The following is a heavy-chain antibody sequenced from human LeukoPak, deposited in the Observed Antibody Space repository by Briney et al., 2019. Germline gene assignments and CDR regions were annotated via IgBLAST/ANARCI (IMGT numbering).Heavy chain of an antibody. CDR1: GFTFSSHA. CDR3: ARGIHRGRVGTPIPPVY. Sequence: GGSLRLSCAASGFTFSSHAMHWVRQAPGKGLEWVAVISNDRGNKHYADPVKGRFTISRGNSKNTLYLQMDSLRVEDTAVYYCARGIHRGRVGTPIPPVYWGQGTLVTVSS. CDR2: ISNDRGNK. D-gene: IGHD1-26*01. V-gene: IGHV3-30*01. J-gene: IGHJ4*02.